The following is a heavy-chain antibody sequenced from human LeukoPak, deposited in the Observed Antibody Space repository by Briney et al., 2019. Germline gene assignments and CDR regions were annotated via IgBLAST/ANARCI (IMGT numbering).Heavy chain of an antibody. V-gene: IGHV3-21*01. J-gene: IGHJ6*03. CDR2: ISSSGSYI. D-gene: IGHD1-26*01. CDR1: GFTFRDYE. Sequence: GGSLRLSCAASGFTFRDYEMNWVRQAPGKGLEWVSSISSSGSYIYSADSVKGRFTISRDNAKNSLYLQMNSLRAEDTAVYYCARDGIIAQKGRSPNNYYYMDVWGKGTTVTVSS. CDR3: ARDGIIAQKGRSPNNYYYMDV.